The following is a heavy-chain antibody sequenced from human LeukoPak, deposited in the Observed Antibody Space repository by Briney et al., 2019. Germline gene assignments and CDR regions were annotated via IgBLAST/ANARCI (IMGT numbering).Heavy chain of an antibody. V-gene: IGHV3-64D*06. CDR1: GFTFSSYA. CDR3: VKGGYSYVDQDYFDY. CDR2: ISSNGGST. J-gene: IGHJ4*02. Sequence: GGSPRLSCAASGFTFSSYAMHWVRQAPGKGLEYVSAISSNGGSTYYADSVKGRFTISRDNSKNTLYLQMSSLRAEDTAVYYCVKGGYSYVDQDYFDYWGQGTLVTVSS. D-gene: IGHD5-18*01.